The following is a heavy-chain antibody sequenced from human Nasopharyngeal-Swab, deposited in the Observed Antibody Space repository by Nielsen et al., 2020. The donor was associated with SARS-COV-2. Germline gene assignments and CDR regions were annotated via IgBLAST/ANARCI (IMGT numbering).Heavy chain of an antibody. V-gene: IGHV3-74*01. CDR1: GFTFSSYW. D-gene: IGHD4-11*01. CDR3: ARSPTDYSNYAFDY. CDR2: INSDGSST. Sequence: GESLKISCAASGFTFSSYWMHWVRQAPGKGPVWVSRINSDGSSTSYADSVKGRFTISRDNAKNTLYLQMNSLRAEDTAVYYCARSPTDYSNYAFDYWGQGTLVTVSS. J-gene: IGHJ4*02.